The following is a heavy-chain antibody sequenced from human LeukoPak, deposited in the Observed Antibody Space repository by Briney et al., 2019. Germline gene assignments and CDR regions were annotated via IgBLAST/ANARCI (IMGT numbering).Heavy chain of an antibody. J-gene: IGHJ4*02. V-gene: IGHV3-23*01. CDR1: GFTFSDYA. CDR3: AKERVRIAAAGKFDY. D-gene: IGHD6-13*01. CDR2: ISGSGGST. Sequence: PGGSLRLSCAASGFTFSDYAMTWVRQAPGKGLGWVSAISGSGGSTYYADSVKGRFTTSRDNSKNTLYLQMNSLRAEDTAVYYCAKERVRIAAAGKFDYWGQGTLVTVSS.